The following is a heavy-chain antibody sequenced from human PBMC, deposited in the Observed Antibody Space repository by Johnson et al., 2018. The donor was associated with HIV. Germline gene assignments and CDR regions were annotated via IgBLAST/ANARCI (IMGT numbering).Heavy chain of an antibody. D-gene: IGHD3-10*01. Sequence: QVQLVESGGGVVRPGGSLRLSCAASGFSFEDHDMSWVRQVPGKGLEWVAVISYDGSNKYYADSVKGRFTISRDNSKTTLYLQMNSLRAEDTAVYYCAKDRGLSAFDIWGQGTMVTVSS. CDR2: ISYDGSNK. CDR1: GFSFEDHD. J-gene: IGHJ3*02. V-gene: IGHV3-30*18. CDR3: AKDRGLSAFDI.